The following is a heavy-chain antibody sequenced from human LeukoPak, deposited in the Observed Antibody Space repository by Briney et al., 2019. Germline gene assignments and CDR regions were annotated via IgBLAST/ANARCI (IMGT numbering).Heavy chain of an antibody. CDR3: ANSDL. J-gene: IGHJ6*02. V-gene: IGHV3-23*01. Sequence: GGSLRLSCAASGFTFSNYAMNWARQAAGKGLEWVSSITGSGGSTYYADSVKGRFTISRDNSKNTLYLQLNSLTADDTAVYYCANSDLWGQGTTVTVSS. CDR2: ITGSGGST. CDR1: GFTFSNYA.